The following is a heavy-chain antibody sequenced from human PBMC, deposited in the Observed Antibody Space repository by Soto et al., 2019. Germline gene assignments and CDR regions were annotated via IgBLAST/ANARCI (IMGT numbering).Heavy chain of an antibody. D-gene: IGHD4-17*01. CDR1: GFTFSSYS. CDR3: ARYDYGDYLLPFDY. CDR2: ISSSSSYI. V-gene: IGHV3-21*01. J-gene: IGHJ4*02. Sequence: EVQLVESGGGLVKPGGSLRLSCAASGFTFSSYSMNWVRQAPGKGLEWVSSISSSSSYIYYADSVQGRFPISRDNAKNSLYLQMNSLRAEDTAVYYCARYDYGDYLLPFDYWGQGTLVTVSS.